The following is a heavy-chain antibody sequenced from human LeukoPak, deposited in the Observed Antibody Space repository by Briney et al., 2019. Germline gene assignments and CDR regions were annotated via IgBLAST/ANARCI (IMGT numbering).Heavy chain of an antibody. V-gene: IGHV3-64D*09. Sequence: GGSLRLSCSASGFTFSSYAVHWVRQAPGKGLEYVSAISSNGGSTYYADSVKGRFTISRDNSKNTLYLQMSSLRAEDTAVYYCVKIAAAGASSDAFDIWGQGTMVTVSS. CDR2: ISSNGGST. CDR3: VKIAAAGASSDAFDI. CDR1: GFTFSSYA. D-gene: IGHD6-13*01. J-gene: IGHJ3*02.